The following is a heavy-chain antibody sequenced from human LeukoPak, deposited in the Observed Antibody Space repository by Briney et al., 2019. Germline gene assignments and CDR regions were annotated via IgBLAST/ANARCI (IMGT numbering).Heavy chain of an antibody. J-gene: IGHJ4*02. CDR2: IRYDGSNK. V-gene: IGHV3-30*02. CDR3: AKEDPYSSSSDY. D-gene: IGHD6-6*01. Sequence: GGSLRLSCAASGFTFSSYGMHWVRQAPGKGLEWVAFIRYDGSNKYYADSVKSRFTISRDNSKNTLYLQMNSLRAEDTAVYYCAKEDPYSSSSDYWGQGTLVTVSS. CDR1: GFTFSSYG.